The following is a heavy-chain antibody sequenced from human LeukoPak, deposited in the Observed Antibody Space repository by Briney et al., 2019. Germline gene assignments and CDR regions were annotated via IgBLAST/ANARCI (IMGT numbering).Heavy chain of an antibody. CDR3: ARMDYDILTGYLDY. Sequence: RGSLRLSCAASGFTFSSYSMNWVRQAPGKGLEWVSSISSSSSYIYYADSVKGRFTISRDNAKNSLYLQMNSLRAEDTAVYYCARMDYDILTGYLDYWGQGTLVTVSS. CDR1: GFTFSSYS. J-gene: IGHJ4*02. CDR2: ISSSSSYI. V-gene: IGHV3-21*01. D-gene: IGHD3-9*01.